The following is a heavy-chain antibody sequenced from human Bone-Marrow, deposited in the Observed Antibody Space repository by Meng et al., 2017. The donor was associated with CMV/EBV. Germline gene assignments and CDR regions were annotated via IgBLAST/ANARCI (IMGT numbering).Heavy chain of an antibody. CDR1: GYTFTDYY. V-gene: IGHV1-2*06. J-gene: IGHJ4*02. D-gene: IGHD2-2*02. Sequence: ASVKVSCKASGYTFTDYYIHWVRQAPGQGLEWMGRINPNSGGTNYAQMFHGRVTMTRDTSISTAYMELSRLRSDDTAVYYCARVRGYCSSTSCYTPLGYWGQGTLVTVSS. CDR2: INPNSGGT. CDR3: ARVRGYCSSTSCYTPLGY.